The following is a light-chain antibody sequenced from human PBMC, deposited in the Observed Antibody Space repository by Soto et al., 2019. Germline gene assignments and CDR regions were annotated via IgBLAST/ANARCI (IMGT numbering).Light chain of an antibody. V-gene: IGKV1-27*01. Sequence: DIQMTQSPSSLSASVGDRVTITCRASQGISNYLAWYQQKPGKVPKLLIYAASTLRSGVPSRFSGSGSGTDFTLTISSLQPEGVATYYCQKYNSAPSTFGGGTKMEIK. CDR2: AAS. J-gene: IGKJ4*01. CDR1: QGISNY. CDR3: QKYNSAPST.